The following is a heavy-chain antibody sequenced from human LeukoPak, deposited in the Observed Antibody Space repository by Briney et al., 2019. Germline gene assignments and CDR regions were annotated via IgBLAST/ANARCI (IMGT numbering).Heavy chain of an antibody. CDR3: ARAGYYDSSGFGGGAFDI. Sequence: GGSLRLSCAASGFTFSSYAMSWVRQAPGKGLEWVSSISSSSSYIYYADSVKGRFTISRDNAKNSLYLQMNSLRAEDTAVYYCARAGYYDSSGFGGGAFDIWGQGTMVTVSS. D-gene: IGHD3-22*01. CDR2: ISSSSSYI. V-gene: IGHV3-21*01. J-gene: IGHJ3*02. CDR1: GFTFSSYA.